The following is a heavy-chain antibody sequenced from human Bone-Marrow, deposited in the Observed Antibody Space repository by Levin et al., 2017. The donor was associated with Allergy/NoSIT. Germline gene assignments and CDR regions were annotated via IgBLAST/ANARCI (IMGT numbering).Heavy chain of an antibody. D-gene: IGHD3-3*02. Sequence: SGPTLVKPTETLTLACTVSGFSLSNAAMGVSWIRQPPGKALEWLAHIFANDEKSYSTSLNSRLIISKDTSKSQVVLTMANMDPMDTATYYCARIQETSLGSYTFDVWGQGTMVTVSS. CDR1: GFSLSNAAMG. CDR3: ARIQETSLGSYTFDV. V-gene: IGHV2-26*01. CDR2: IFANDEK. J-gene: IGHJ3*01.